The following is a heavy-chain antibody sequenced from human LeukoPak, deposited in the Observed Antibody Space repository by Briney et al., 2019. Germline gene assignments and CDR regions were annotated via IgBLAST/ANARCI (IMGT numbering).Heavy chain of an antibody. D-gene: IGHD1-14*01. J-gene: IGHJ4*02. V-gene: IGHV3-21*01. CDR2: ISSSSYI. CDR3: ARVGPPPINIFDY. CDR1: GFTFSSYS. Sequence: KPGGSLRLSXAASGFTFSSYSMNWVCQAPGKGLEWVSSISSSSYIYYADSVKGRFTISRDNARNSLYLQMNSLRAEDTAVYYCARVGPPPINIFDYWGQGTLVTVSS.